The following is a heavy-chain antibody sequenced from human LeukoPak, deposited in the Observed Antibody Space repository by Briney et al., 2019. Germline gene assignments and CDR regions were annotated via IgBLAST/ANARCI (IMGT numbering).Heavy chain of an antibody. Sequence: GGSLRLSCAASGFTFSDYCMNWIRQAPGKGLEWVSYISSSGGTVYYVDSVKGRFTISRDNAKNSLYLQMDSLRAEDTAVYYCARAVTIPAALDYWGQGTLVTVSS. D-gene: IGHD2-2*01. CDR2: ISSSGGTV. CDR3: ARAVTIPAALDY. CDR1: GFTFSDYC. J-gene: IGHJ4*02. V-gene: IGHV3-11*04.